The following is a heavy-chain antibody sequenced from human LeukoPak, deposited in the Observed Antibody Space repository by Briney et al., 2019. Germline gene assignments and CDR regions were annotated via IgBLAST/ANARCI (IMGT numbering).Heavy chain of an antibody. Sequence: PGGSLRLSCAASGFTFSSYSMNWVRQAPGKGLEWGSSISSSSSYIYYADSVKGRFTISRDDAKNSLYLQMNSLRAEDTAVYYCARKRYSSGWHFDYWGQGTLVTVSS. V-gene: IGHV3-21*01. CDR2: ISSSSSYI. CDR1: GFTFSSYS. CDR3: ARKRYSSGWHFDY. D-gene: IGHD6-19*01. J-gene: IGHJ4*02.